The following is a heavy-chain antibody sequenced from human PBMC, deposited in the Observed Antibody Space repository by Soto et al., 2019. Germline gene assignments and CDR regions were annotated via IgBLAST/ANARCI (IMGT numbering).Heavy chain of an antibody. V-gene: IGHV2-5*02. CDR3: AHRTTMTIFGLIIDNGIWFDP. CDR1: GFSLSTSGAA. D-gene: IGHD3-3*01. J-gene: IGHJ5*02. CDR2: IYWDGDK. Sequence: QINLIESGPTLVKPTQTLTLTCTFSGFSLSTSGAAVGWVRQPPGRALEWLALIYWDGDKRYNASLGNRLTITKDTSRNQVVLTLTNVEPADTATYYCAHRTTMTIFGLIIDNGIWFDPWGQGTRVIVSS.